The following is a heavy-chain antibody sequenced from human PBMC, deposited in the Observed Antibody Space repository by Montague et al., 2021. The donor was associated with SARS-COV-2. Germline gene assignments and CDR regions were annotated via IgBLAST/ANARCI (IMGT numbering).Heavy chain of an antibody. CDR2: IYPGDSDI. CDR3: ARQEATGYSSGFYFY. V-gene: IGHV5-51*01. CDR1: GYSFTSYW. J-gene: IGHJ4*02. Sequence: QSGAEVKKPGASLKISCKGSGYSFTSYWIGWVRQMPGKGLEWMGIIYPGDSDIRYSPSFQGQVTISADKSISATYPHWSSLKASDTAMYYCARQEATGYSSGFYFYWGQGTLVTVSS. D-gene: IGHD6-19*01.